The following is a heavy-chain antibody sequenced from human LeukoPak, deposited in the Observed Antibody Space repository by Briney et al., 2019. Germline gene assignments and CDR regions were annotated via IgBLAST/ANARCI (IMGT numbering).Heavy chain of an antibody. CDR1: GGTFSSYA. CDR3: ARGVIAAAGTRYYYYYYGMDV. V-gene: IGHV1-69*13. Sequence: SVKVSCKASGGTFSSYAISWVRQAPGQGLEWMGGIIPIFGTANYAQKFQGRVTITADESTSTAYMELSSLRSEDTAVYYCARGVIAAAGTRYYYYYYGMDVWGIGTTVTVSS. D-gene: IGHD6-13*01. J-gene: IGHJ6*04. CDR2: IIPIFGTA.